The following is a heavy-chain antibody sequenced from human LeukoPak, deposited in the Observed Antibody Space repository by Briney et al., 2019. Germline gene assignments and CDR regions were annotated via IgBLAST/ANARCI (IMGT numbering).Heavy chain of an antibody. J-gene: IGHJ4*02. V-gene: IGHV1-69*10. D-gene: IGHD6-13*01. CDR3: AKDGPYSSTWYGSY. CDR1: GGIYRTYA. Sequence: GASVKVSCKASGGIYRTYAINWVRQAPGQGLEWMGGIIPFIGITKHAQKFQGRVTVTADESTSTVYLEVNSLKSEDTAVYYCAKDGPYSSTWYGSYWGQGTLVTVSS. CDR2: IIPFIGIT.